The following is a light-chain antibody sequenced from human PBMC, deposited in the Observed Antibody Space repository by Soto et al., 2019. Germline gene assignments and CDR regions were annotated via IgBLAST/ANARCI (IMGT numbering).Light chain of an antibody. CDR1: KLGDKY. V-gene: IGLV3-1*01. CDR3: QAWDSSTAGV. J-gene: IGLJ1*01. Sequence: SYELTQLPSVSVSPGQTASITCSGDKLGDKYACWYQQKPGQSPVLVIYQDSKRPSGIPERFSGSNSGNTATLTISGTQAMDEADYYCQAWDSSTAGVFGTGTKVTVL. CDR2: QDS.